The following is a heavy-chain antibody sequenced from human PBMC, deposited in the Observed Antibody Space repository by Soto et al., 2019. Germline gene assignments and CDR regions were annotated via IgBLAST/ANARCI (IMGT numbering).Heavy chain of an antibody. V-gene: IGHV3-23*01. Sequence: GGSLRLSCAASGFNFYNYAMTWVRQAPGKGLEWVSGISGDGTRTYYGDSVKGRFTISRDNSKNTVFLQMNSLRAEDTALYYCVKDLRPNRGWFGPWGQGTRVTVSS. CDR1: GFNFYNYA. CDR3: VKDLRPNRGWFGP. CDR2: ISGDGTRT. J-gene: IGHJ5*02. D-gene: IGHD3-3*01.